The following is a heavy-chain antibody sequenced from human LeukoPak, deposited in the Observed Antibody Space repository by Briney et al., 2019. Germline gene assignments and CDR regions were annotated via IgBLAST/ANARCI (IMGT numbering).Heavy chain of an antibody. CDR3: ARGRTTDYYDSSGYYYDDY. Sequence: SQTLSLTCTVSGGSISSGGYYWSWIRQPPGKGLEWIGEINHSGSTNYNPSLKSRVTISVDTSKNQFSLKLSSVTAADTAVYYCARGRTTDYYDSSGYYYDDYWGQGTLVTVSS. D-gene: IGHD3-22*01. CDR2: INHSGST. J-gene: IGHJ4*02. CDR1: GGSISSGGYY. V-gene: IGHV4-30-2*01.